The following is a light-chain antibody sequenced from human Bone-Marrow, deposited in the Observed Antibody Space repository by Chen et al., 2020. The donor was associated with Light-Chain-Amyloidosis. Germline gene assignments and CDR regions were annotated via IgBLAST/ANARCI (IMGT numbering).Light chain of an antibody. Sequence: SYVLTQPSSVSVAPGQTATIACGGNNIGSTSVHWYQQTPGQAPLPVVYDDSDRPSGIPERLAGSNSGKTATMTSSRVEAGEEADYYCQVWDRSSDRPVFGGGTKLTVL. J-gene: IGLJ3*02. CDR3: QVWDRSSDRPV. CDR1: NIGSTS. V-gene: IGLV3-21*02. CDR2: DDS.